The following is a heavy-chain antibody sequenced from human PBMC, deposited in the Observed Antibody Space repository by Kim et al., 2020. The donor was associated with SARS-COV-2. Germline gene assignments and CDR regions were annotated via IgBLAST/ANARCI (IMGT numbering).Heavy chain of an antibody. CDR2: KT. Sequence: KTKYVDTAKGRFTISRGNSRKTLFLQMNNLRIEDTAVYYCTSLSGAGFNVWGQGTMVTVSS. D-gene: IGHD1-26*01. CDR3: TSLSGAGFNV. J-gene: IGHJ3*01. V-gene: IGHV3-33*02.